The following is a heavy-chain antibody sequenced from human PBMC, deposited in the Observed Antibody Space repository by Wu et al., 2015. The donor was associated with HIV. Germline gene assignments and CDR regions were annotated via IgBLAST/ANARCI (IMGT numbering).Heavy chain of an antibody. CDR3: ARDTLGDSGSYWVIDYYYYGMDV. D-gene: IGHD1-26*01. CDR1: GFTFTNYG. J-gene: IGHJ6*02. CDR2: ISAYNGNT. V-gene: IGHV1-18*01. Sequence: QVQLLQSGAEVKKPGASVKVSCKASGFTFTNYGISWVRQAPGQGLEWMGWISAYNGNTNYAQKLQGRVTMTTDTSTSTAYMELRSLRSDDTAVYYCARDTLGDSGSYWVIDYYYYGMDVWGQGTTVTVSS.